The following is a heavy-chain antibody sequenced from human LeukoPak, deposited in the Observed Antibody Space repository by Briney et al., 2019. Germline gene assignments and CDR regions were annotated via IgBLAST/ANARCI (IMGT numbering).Heavy chain of an antibody. CDR2: INPNSGGT. V-gene: IGHV1-2*04. D-gene: IGHD2-15*01. J-gene: IGHJ4*02. Sequence: ASVKVSCKAPGYTFTGYYMHWVRQAPGQGLEWMGWINPNSGGTNYAQKFQGWVTMTRDTSISTAYMELSRLRSDDTAVYYCARVPRYCSGGSCSYFDYWGQGTLVTVSS. CDR3: ARVPRYCSGGSCSYFDY. CDR1: GYTFTGYY.